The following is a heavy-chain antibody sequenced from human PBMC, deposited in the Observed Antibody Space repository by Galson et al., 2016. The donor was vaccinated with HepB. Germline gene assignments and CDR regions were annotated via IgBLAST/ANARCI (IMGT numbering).Heavy chain of an antibody. CDR2: ISFDGTNK. CDR3: ARDLYWGYDDHAPYYFDY. J-gene: IGHJ4*02. V-gene: IGHV3-30-3*01. D-gene: IGHD5-12*01. Sequence: PGKGLEWVAVISFDGTNKYYADSVKGRFTISRDNSKNTLYLQINSLRPEDTALYYCARDLYWGYDDHAPYYFDYWGQGTLVTVSS.